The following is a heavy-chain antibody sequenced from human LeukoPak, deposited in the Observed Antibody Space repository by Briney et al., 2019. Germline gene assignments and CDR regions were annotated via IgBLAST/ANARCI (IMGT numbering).Heavy chain of an antibody. J-gene: IGHJ4*02. Sequence: GASVNVSCKASGYTFTSYGISGVRPAPGQGREWMGWISAYNGNTNYAQKLQGRVTMATDTSTSTAYMELRSLRSDDTPVYYCARTASWYGGRGYFDYWGQGTLVTVS. CDR3: ARTASWYGGRGYFDY. CDR2: ISAYNGNT. D-gene: IGHD4-23*01. CDR1: GYTFTSYG. V-gene: IGHV1-18*01.